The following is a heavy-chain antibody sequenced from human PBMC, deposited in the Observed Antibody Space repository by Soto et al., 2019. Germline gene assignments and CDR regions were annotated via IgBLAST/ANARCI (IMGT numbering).Heavy chain of an antibody. D-gene: IGHD1-26*01. Sequence: HPGGSLRLSCVASGLPFSTSAMNWVRQAPGKGLEWVSIISATSDAAYYAESVKGRFTSSRDNSKNTLYLQMNSLRPEDTAVYYCGKYSGSYPVYNGMTVWGQGTTVTVSS. CDR2: ISATSDAA. CDR1: GLPFSTSA. J-gene: IGHJ6*02. V-gene: IGHV3-23*01. CDR3: GKYSGSYPVYNGMTV.